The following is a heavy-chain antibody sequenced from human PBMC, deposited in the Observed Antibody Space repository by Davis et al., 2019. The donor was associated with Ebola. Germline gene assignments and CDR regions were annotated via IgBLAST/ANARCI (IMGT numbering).Heavy chain of an antibody. CDR1: GYTFTSYG. Sequence: ASVKVSCKASGYTFTSYGISWVRQAPGQGLEWMGWISAYNGNTNYAQKLQGRVTMSTDTSTSTAYMELRSLRSDDTAVYYCARLQVRAQIPGIAVAGRFDPWGQGTLVTVSS. D-gene: IGHD6-19*01. CDR3: ARLQVRAQIPGIAVAGRFDP. CDR2: ISAYNGNT. J-gene: IGHJ5*02. V-gene: IGHV1-18*01.